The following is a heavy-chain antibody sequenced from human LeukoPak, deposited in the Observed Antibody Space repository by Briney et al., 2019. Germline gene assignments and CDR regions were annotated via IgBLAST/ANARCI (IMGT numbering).Heavy chain of an antibody. Sequence: GASVKVSCKASGYTFTGYYMHWVRQAPGQGLEWMGLTNPNSGGTNYAQKCQGRVTMTRDTSISTAYMEMSRLRSDDTAVYCCAREGLSYDILTGYLKDAFDIWGQGTMVTVSS. V-gene: IGHV1-2*02. CDR3: AREGLSYDILTGYLKDAFDI. J-gene: IGHJ3*02. CDR1: GYTFTGYY. CDR2: TNPNSGGT. D-gene: IGHD3-9*01.